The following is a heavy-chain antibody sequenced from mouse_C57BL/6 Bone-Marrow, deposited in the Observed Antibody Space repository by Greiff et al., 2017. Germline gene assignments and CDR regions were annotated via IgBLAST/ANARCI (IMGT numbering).Heavy chain of an antibody. V-gene: IGHV1-80*01. CDR1: GYAFSSYW. CDR2: IYPGDGDT. D-gene: IGHD2-2*01. Sequence: QVQLKQSGAELVKPGASVKISCKASGYAFSSYWMNWVKQRPGKGLEWIGQIYPGDGDTNYNGKFKGKATLTADKSSSTAYMQLSSLTSEDSAVYFCARGGKGVTTGFAYWGQGTLVTVSA. J-gene: IGHJ3*01. CDR3: ARGGKGVTTGFAY.